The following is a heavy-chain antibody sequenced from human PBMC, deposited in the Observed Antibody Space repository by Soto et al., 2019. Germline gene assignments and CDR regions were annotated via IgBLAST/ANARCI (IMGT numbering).Heavy chain of an antibody. Sequence: GGSLRLSCAASGFTVSSNYMSWVRQAPGKGLEWASVIYSGGSTYYADSVKGRFTISRDNSKNTLYLQMNSLRAEDTAVYYCATQSLVQKYYYGSGSTLGGMDVWGQGTTVTVSS. J-gene: IGHJ6*02. CDR3: ATQSLVQKYYYGSGSTLGGMDV. D-gene: IGHD3-10*01. V-gene: IGHV3-53*01. CDR1: GFTVSSNY. CDR2: IYSGGST.